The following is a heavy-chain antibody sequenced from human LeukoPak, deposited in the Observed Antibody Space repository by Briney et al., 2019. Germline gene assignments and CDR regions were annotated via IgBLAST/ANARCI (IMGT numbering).Heavy chain of an antibody. CDR2: ISAYNGAT. CDR1: GYTFTSYG. CDR3: ARDRRSGPSYFDH. J-gene: IGHJ4*02. Sequence: ASVKVSCKASGYTFTSYGISWVRQAPGQGLEWMGWISAYNGATNYAQKFQARVTMTTDTSTSTAYMELRSLRSDDTAVYYCARDRRSGPSYFDHWGQGTLVTVSS. V-gene: IGHV1-18*01. D-gene: IGHD6-25*01.